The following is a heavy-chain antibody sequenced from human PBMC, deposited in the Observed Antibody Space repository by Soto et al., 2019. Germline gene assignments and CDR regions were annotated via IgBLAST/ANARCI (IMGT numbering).Heavy chain of an antibody. CDR2: ILYDGSDK. Sequence: QVQLVESGGGVVQTGTSLRLSCVASGFAFGNYGLHWVRQPPGKGLEWVASILYDGSDKFYADSVKGRFTVSRDDSKKTFYVQMDSLRADDTAVYFCARWGEVSHNPGGNYYYGMDVWGQGTTVTVSS. CDR3: ARWGEVSHNPGGNYYYGMDV. CDR1: GFAFGNYG. V-gene: IGHV3-30*03. D-gene: IGHD3-16*01. J-gene: IGHJ6*02.